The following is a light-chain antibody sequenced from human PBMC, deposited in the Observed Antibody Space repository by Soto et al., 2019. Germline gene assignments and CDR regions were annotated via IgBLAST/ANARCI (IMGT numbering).Light chain of an antibody. CDR2: DVS. Sequence: ALTQPASVSGSPGQSISISCTGTTSDVGRYNYVSWYQQHPGKAPKLMIYDVSYRPSWVSNRFSGSKSGITASLTISGLQAEDEADYYCTSFTTSSTYVFGTGTKVTVL. J-gene: IGLJ1*01. V-gene: IGLV2-14*03. CDR3: TSFTTSSTYV. CDR1: TSDVGRYNY.